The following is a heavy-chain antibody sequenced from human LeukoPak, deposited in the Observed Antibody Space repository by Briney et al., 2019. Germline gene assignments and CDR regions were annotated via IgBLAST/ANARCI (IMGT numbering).Heavy chain of an antibody. V-gene: IGHV4-59*01. D-gene: IGHD3-3*01. J-gene: IGHJ5*02. CDR2: IYYSGST. Sequence: TSETLSLTCTVSGGSISSYYWSWIRQPPGKGLEWIGYIYYSGSTNYNPSLESRVTISVDTSKNQFSLKLSSVTAADTAVYYCARTGSAWYYDFWSGPNWFDPWGQGTLVTVSS. CDR1: GGSISSYY. CDR3: ARTGSAWYYDFWSGPNWFDP.